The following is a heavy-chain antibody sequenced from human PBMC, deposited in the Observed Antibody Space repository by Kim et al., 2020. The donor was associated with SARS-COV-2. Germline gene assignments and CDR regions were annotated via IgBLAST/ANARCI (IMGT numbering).Heavy chain of an antibody. CDR2: N. V-gene: IGHV6-1*01. CDR3: ARGEGIRTFDY. J-gene: IGHJ4*02. Sequence: NVYAVSLKSLITIHPDTSNNHFSLQLNSVTPEDTAVYYCARGEGIRTFDYWGQGTLVTVSS. D-gene: IGHD3-3*02.